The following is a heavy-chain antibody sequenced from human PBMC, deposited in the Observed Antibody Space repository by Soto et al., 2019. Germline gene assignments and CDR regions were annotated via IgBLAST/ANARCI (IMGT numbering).Heavy chain of an antibody. CDR2: IHQDGSEK. D-gene: IGHD2-15*01. V-gene: IGHV3-7*05. CDR3: ARRAATNYYYYYYALDV. CDR1: GVTFSSNW. Sequence: GGSLRLSCTASGVTFSSNWMTWVRQAPGKGLEWVANIHQDGSEKFYVDSVKGRFTISRDNAKNSLYLQMNNLRVEDTAVYYCARRAATNYYYYYYALDVWGQGTTVTVSS. J-gene: IGHJ6*02.